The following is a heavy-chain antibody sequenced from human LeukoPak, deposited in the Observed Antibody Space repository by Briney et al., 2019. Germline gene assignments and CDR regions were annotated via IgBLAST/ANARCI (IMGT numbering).Heavy chain of an antibody. J-gene: IGHJ4*02. CDR1: GFTFTNAW. V-gene: IGHV3-15*01. Sequence: GGSLRLSCAASGFTFTNAWMSWVRQAPGKGLEWVGRIKTKTDGGTIDYAAPVKGRFTISRDDSKNTLYLQMNNLKTEDTAVYYCAYSSAWPFNYWGQGALVTASS. D-gene: IGHD6-19*01. CDR2: IKTKTDGGTI. CDR3: AYSSAWPFNY.